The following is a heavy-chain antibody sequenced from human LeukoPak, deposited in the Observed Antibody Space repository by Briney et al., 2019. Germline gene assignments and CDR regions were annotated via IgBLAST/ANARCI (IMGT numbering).Heavy chain of an antibody. Sequence: SETLSLTCTASGGSISSYYWSWIRQPPGKGLEWIGYIYYSGSTNYNPSLKSRVTISVDTSKNQFSLKLSSVTAADTAVYYCARHDYSGSYGSWFDPWGQGTLVTVSS. CDR1: GGSISSYY. V-gene: IGHV4-59*08. J-gene: IGHJ5*02. CDR3: ARHDYSGSYGSWFDP. D-gene: IGHD1-26*01. CDR2: IYYSGST.